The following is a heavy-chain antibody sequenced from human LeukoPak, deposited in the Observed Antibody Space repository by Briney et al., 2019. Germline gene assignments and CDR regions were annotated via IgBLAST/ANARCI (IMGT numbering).Heavy chain of an antibody. CDR2: INPNNGGT. Sequence: ASVRVSCKASGYTFTDYYIHWPRQAPGQGLEWMGWINPNNGGTNYAQKFQGRFTLTRDTSISTAYMELSRLRSDDTAMYYCVREVTYYKGPWGQGTLVTVSS. CDR3: VREVTYYKGP. D-gene: IGHD3-10*01. J-gene: IGHJ5*02. CDR1: GYTFTDYY. V-gene: IGHV1-2*02.